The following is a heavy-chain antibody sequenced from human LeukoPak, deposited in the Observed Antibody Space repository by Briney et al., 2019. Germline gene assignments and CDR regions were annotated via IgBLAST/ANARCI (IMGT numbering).Heavy chain of an antibody. CDR2: ISGSGDAT. V-gene: IGHV3-23*01. J-gene: IGHJ4*02. CDR3: AKSTSFYLDS. CDR1: GFTFSNYV. Sequence: PGGSLRLSCAASGFTFSNYVMTWVRQAPGKGLECVSVISGSGDATNYADSVKGRFTISRDNSKSTLYVQMNSLRAEDTAVYYCAKSTSFYLDSWGQGTLVTVSS.